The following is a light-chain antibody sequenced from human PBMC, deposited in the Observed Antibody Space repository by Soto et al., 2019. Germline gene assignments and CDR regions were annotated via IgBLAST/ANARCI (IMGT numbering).Light chain of an antibody. V-gene: IGLV2-11*01. CDR1: SSDVGEYDY. CDR3: CSYAGSRV. Sequence: QSVLTQPRSVSGSPGQSVTISCTGTSSDVGEYDYVSWYQHHPGKAPKLMIYDASQRPSGVPDRFSGSKSGSTASLTISGLQAEDEADYYCCSYAGSRVFGGGTKLTVL. CDR2: DAS. J-gene: IGLJ3*02.